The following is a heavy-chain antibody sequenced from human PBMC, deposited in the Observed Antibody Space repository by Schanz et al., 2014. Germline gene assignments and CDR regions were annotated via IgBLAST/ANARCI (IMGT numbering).Heavy chain of an antibody. Sequence: QVHLVQSGAEVKKPGASVKVSCRASGYPFTSDDITWVRQAPGQGLEWMGRIIPILGIANYAQKFQGRVTITADTSTTTAYMELSGLRSEDTAVYYCARDRLECGAECYSVEVFEIWGQGTLVIVSS. CDR1: GYPFTSDD. D-gene: IGHD2-21*01. CDR2: IIPILGIA. CDR3: ARDRLECGAECYSVEVFEI. J-gene: IGHJ4*02. V-gene: IGHV1-69*09.